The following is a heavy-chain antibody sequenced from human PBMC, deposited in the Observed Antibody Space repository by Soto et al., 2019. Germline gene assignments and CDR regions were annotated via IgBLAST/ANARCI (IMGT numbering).Heavy chain of an antibody. J-gene: IGHJ4*02. D-gene: IGHD3-22*01. CDR2: IIPIFGTA. CDR3: AISEFIVERATPWGGFDY. Sequence: SVKVSCKASGGTFSSYAISWVRQAPGQGLEWMGGIIPIFGTANYAQKFQGRVTITADESTSTAYMELSSLRSEDTAVYYCAISEFIVERATPWGGFDYWGQGTLVTVSS. CDR1: GGTFSSYA. V-gene: IGHV1-69*13.